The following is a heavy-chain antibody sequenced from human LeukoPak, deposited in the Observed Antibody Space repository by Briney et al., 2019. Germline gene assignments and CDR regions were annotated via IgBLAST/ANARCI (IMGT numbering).Heavy chain of an antibody. D-gene: IGHD6-6*01. CDR3: ATDLSLLEYSSSSVFDY. V-gene: IGHV1-69-2*01. J-gene: IGHJ4*02. Sequence: GASVKVSCKASGYTFTDYYMHWVQQAPGEGLEWMGRVDPEDGETIYAEKFQGRVTITADTSTDTAYMELSSLRSEDTAVYYCATDLSLLEYSSSSVFDYWGQGTQVTVSS. CDR2: VDPEDGET. CDR1: GYTFTDYY.